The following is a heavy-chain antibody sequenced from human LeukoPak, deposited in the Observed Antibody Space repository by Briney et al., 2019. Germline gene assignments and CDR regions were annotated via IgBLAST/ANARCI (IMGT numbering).Heavy chain of an antibody. Sequence: SETLSLTCAVYGGSFSGYYWSWIRQPPGKGLEWIGEINHSGSTNYNPSLKSRVTISVDTSKNQFSLKLSSVTAADTAVYYCARVKLVSFDYWGQGTLVTVSS. CDR1: GGSFSGYY. J-gene: IGHJ4*02. D-gene: IGHD1-1*01. CDR2: INHSGST. V-gene: IGHV4-34*01. CDR3: ARVKLVSFDY.